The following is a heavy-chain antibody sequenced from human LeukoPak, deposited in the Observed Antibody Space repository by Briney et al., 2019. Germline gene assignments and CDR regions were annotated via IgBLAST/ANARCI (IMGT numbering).Heavy chain of an antibody. J-gene: IGHJ4*02. CDR1: GYTFTAHY. Sequence: ASVKVSCKASGYTFTAHYMHWVRQAPGQGLEWMGWINPNSGGTNYAQKFQGRVTMTTDTSTSTAYLEVRSLRSDDTAVYYCARVRGSLYDSSGHFDYWGQGTLVTVSS. D-gene: IGHD3-22*01. V-gene: IGHV1-2*02. CDR3: ARVRGSLYDSSGHFDY. CDR2: INPNSGGT.